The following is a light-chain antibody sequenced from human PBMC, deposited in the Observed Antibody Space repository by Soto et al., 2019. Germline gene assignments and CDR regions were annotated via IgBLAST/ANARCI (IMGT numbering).Light chain of an antibody. V-gene: IGKV3-20*01. Sequence: EIVLTQSPGTLSLSPGERATLSCRASQSVSSSYLAWYQQKPGQAPRLLIHGASARATGIPDRFSGSGSGTDFTPPISRLEPEDFAVYFCQQYGTSPLYTFGQGTKREIK. CDR1: QSVSSSY. J-gene: IGKJ2*01. CDR3: QQYGTSPLYT. CDR2: GAS.